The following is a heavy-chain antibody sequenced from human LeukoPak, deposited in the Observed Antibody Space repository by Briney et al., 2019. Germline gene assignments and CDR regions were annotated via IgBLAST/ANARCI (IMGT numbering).Heavy chain of an antibody. V-gene: IGHV4-59*08. J-gene: IGHJ5*02. CDR2: IYYSGST. CDR3: ARAGPFGNWFDP. CDR1: GGSISSYY. D-gene: IGHD3-10*01. Sequence: SETLSLTCTVSGGSISSYYWSWIRQPPGKGLEWIGYIYYSGSTNYNPSLKSRVTISVDTSKNQFSLKLSSVTAADTAVYYCARAGPFGNWFDPWGQGTLVTASS.